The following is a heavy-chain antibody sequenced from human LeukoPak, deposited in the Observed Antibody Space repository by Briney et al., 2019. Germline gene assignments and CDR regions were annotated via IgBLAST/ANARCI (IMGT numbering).Heavy chain of an antibody. CDR1: GFTFSGYW. CDR3: AKDSNRKSGDYIIR. CDR2: INSGGSST. Sequence: GGSLSLTCAASGFTFSGYWWHWVRQAPGKGLVWVSRINSGGSSTSYADSVKGRFTVSRATSKNTLYLQIASLRDEDAAEYYCAKDSNRKSGDYIIRWGQGTLVMVSS. V-gene: IGHV3-74*01. D-gene: IGHD4-17*01. J-gene: IGHJ4*02.